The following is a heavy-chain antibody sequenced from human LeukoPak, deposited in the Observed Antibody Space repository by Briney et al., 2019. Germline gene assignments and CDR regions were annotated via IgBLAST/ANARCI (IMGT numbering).Heavy chain of an antibody. CDR2: VSVSVGTT. CDR3: AKNGCSSGWDLFLG. D-gene: IGHD6-19*01. J-gene: IGHJ4*02. V-gene: IGHV3-23*01. Sequence: GGSLRLSCAPSRFAFSIDAMSAVSDSPGERVERGSAVSVSVGTTYSADSARGGFTISRDNSKNTLYLQMNSLRAEDTAVYYFAKNGCSSGWDLFLGGGQGTLVTVS. CDR1: RFAFSIDA.